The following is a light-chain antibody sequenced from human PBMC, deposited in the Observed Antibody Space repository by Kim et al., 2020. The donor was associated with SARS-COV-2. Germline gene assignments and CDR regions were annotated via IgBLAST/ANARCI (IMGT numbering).Light chain of an antibody. CDR1: VGRMGPNY. Sequence: PVPISAPPIVGRMGPNYGQCYQPRPGSAPTPLIFEDDQRPSGVPDRFSGSIDSSSNSASLTISGLKTEDEADYYCQSYDSSNVVFGGGTQLTVL. CDR2: EDD. CDR3: QSYDSSNVV. J-gene: IGLJ2*01. V-gene: IGLV6-57*03.